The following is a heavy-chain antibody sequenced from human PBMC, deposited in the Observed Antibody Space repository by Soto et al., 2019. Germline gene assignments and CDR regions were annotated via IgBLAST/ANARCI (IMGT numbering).Heavy chain of an antibody. Sequence: QVQLVQSGAEVKRPGASVKVSCKASGYTFRNYGITWVRQAPGQGLEWMAWISPYNGNTNYAQDLQGRVTMTTDTSTSTAYMELRSLTSEYTAMYYCAIDLVSGSDFWRAYNGGYFDYWGQGTLVTVSS. CDR3: AIDLVSGSDFWRAYNGGYFDY. CDR1: GYTFRNYG. J-gene: IGHJ4*02. V-gene: IGHV1-18*01. CDR2: ISPYNGNT. D-gene: IGHD3-3*01.